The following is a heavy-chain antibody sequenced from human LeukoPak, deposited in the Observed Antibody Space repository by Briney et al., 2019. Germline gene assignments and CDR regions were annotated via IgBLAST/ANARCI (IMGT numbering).Heavy chain of an antibody. J-gene: IGHJ4*02. V-gene: IGHV4-4*02. CDR3: ARLPDYDFWSGYIDY. D-gene: IGHD3-3*01. Sequence: TSETLSLTCAVSGGSISSSNWWSWVRQPPGKGLEWIGEIYHSGSTNYNPSLKSRVTISVDKSKNQFSLKLSSVTAADTAVYYCARLPDYDFWSGYIDYWGQGTLVTVSS. CDR2: IYHSGST. CDR1: GGSISSSNW.